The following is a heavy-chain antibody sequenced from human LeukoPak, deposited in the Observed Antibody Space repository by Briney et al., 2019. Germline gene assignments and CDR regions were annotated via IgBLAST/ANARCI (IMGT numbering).Heavy chain of an antibody. CDR3: AGGSGWLIDY. CDR2: IKQDGSEK. Sequence: GGSLRLSCAASGFTFSSYWMSWVRQAPGKGLEWVAIIKQDGSEKYYVDSVEGRFTISRDNAKNSLYLQMNNLRAEDTAVYYCAGGSGWLIDYWGQGTLVTVSS. D-gene: IGHD6-19*01. J-gene: IGHJ4*02. CDR1: GFTFSSYW. V-gene: IGHV3-7*04.